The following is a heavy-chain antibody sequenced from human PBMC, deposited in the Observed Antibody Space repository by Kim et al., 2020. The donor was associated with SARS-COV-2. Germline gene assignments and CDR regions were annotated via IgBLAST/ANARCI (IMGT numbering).Heavy chain of an antibody. V-gene: IGHV4-4*02. J-gene: IGHJ4*02. Sequence: SDTLSLTCAVSGGSISSSNWWRWFRQPPGKGLVWIRESYHSGSTNYNPSLKSRVTISVDKSKNQFSLMLRSVTAADTAVEYCSRVHGIRYYFDYCGQGTL. CDR3: SRVHGIRYYFDY. CDR2: SYHSGST. CDR1: GGSISSSNW. D-gene: IGHD1-26*01.